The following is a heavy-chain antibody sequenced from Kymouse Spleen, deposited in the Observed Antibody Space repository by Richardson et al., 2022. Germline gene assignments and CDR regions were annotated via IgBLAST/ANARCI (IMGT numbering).Heavy chain of an antibody. CDR1: GGSFSGYY. J-gene: IGHJ6*02. V-gene: IGHV4-34*01. CDR2: INHSGST. D-gene: IGHD3-10*01. CDR3: ARGPWFGELEGYYYYYGMDV. Sequence: QVQLQQWGAGLLKPSETLSLTCAVYGGSFSGYYWSWIRQPPGKGLEWIGEINHSGSTNYNPSLKSRVTISVDTSKNQFSLKLSSVTAADTAVYYCARGPWFGELEGYYYYYGMDVWGQGTTVTVSS.